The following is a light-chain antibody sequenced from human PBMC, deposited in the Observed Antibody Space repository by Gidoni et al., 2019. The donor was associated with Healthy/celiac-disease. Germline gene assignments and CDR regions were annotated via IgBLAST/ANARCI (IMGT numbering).Light chain of an antibody. CDR1: QSVSSSY. J-gene: IGKJ3*01. V-gene: IGKV3-20*01. Sequence: EIVLTPSPGTLSLSPGERATLSCRASQSVSSSYLAWYQQKPGQAPRLLIDGASSRATGIPDRFSGSGSGTDFTLTISRLEPEDFAVYFCQQYGSSPFTFGPGTKVDIK. CDR2: GAS. CDR3: QQYGSSPFT.